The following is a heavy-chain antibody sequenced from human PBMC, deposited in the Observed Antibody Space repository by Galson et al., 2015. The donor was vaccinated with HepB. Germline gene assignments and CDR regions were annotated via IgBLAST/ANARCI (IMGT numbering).Heavy chain of an antibody. CDR2: ISGSGGST. D-gene: IGHD2-21*01. CDR1: GFTFSSYA. J-gene: IGHJ4*02. V-gene: IGHV3-23*01. CDR3: AANGGYSFLHTNLHN. Sequence: LRLSCAASGFTFSSYAMSWVRQAPGKGLEWVSAISGSGGSTYYADSVKGRFTISRDNSKNTLYLQMNSLRAEDTAVYYCAANGGYSFLHTNLHNWGQGTLVTVSS.